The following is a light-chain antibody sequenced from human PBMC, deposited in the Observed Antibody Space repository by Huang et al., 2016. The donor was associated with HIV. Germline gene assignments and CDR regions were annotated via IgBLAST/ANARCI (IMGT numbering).Light chain of an antibody. CDR3: HQYNNWLLS. CDR1: RSVSTN. V-gene: IGKV3-15*01. CDR2: GSS. Sequence: EIVMTQSPATLSVSPGERVTLSCRANRSVSTNLAWYQQRHGQAPRLLLYGSSTRAPGIPARFRGSGSGTDFSLTISSLQSEDFALYYCHQYNNWLLSFGGGTRV. J-gene: IGKJ4*01.